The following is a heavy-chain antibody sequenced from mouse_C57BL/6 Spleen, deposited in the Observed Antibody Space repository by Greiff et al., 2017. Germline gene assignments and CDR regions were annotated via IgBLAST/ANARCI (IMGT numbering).Heavy chain of an antibody. D-gene: IGHD3-3*01. CDR1: GFTFSSYG. V-gene: IGHV5-6*02. CDR3: ARQGLGQYFDY. CDR2: ISSGGSYT. Sequence: DVKLVESGGDLVKPGGSLKLSCAASGFTFSSYGMSWVRQTPDKRLEWVATISSGGSYTYYPDSVKGRFTISRDNAKNTLYLQMSSLKSEDTAMYYCARQGLGQYFDYWGQGTTLTVSS. J-gene: IGHJ2*01.